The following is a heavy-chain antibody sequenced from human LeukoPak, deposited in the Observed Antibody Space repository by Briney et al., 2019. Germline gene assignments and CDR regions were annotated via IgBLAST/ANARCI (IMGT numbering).Heavy chain of an antibody. V-gene: IGHV4-4*02. CDR3: ASTPVLLWFGAFDY. J-gene: IGHJ4*02. Sequence: SETLSLTCAVSGGSISSSNWWSWVRQPPGKGLEWIGEIYHSGSTNYNPSLKSRVTISVDKSKNQFSLKLSSVTAADTAVYYCASTPVLLWFGAFDYWGQGTLVTVSS. D-gene: IGHD3-10*01. CDR2: IYHSGST. CDR1: GGSISSSNW.